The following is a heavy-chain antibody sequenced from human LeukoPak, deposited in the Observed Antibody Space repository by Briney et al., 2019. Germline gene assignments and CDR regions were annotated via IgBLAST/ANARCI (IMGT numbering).Heavy chain of an antibody. D-gene: IGHD1-26*01. V-gene: IGHV3-7*01. J-gene: IGHJ3*02. CDR1: GFTFSSYW. CDR3: ARAGGTYYGIAFDM. Sequence: GGSLRLSCAASGFTFSSYWMSWVRQAPGKGLEWVAHIKQDGSEKYYVDSVKGRFTISRDNAKNSLYLQMNSLRGEDTAVYYCARAGGTYYGIAFDMWGQGTMVTVSS. CDR2: IKQDGSEK.